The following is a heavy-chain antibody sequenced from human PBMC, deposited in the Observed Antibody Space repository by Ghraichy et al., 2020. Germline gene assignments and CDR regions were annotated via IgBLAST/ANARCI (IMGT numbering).Heavy chain of an antibody. CDR3: ARDPSKFYYYDSSGYCDY. J-gene: IGHJ4*02. V-gene: IGHV3-21*01. Sequence: ETLSLTCAASGFTFSSYSMNWVRQAPGKGLEWVSSISSSSSYIYYADSVKGRFTISRDNAKNSLYLQMNSLRAEDTAVYYCARDPSKFYYYDSSGYCDYWGQGTLVTVSS. CDR2: ISSSSSYI. D-gene: IGHD3-22*01. CDR1: GFTFSSYS.